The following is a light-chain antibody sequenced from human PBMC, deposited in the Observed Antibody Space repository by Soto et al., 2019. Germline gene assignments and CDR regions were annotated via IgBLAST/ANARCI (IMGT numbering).Light chain of an antibody. Sequence: SYELSQPPSVSVAPGQTAKITCWGDEIGSKIVHWYKQRPGQAPVAVVFDATDRPSGIPDRISASRSGDTATLTISRVDAGDEADYYCQVWASTAEFFVFGSGTKVTVL. CDR2: DAT. CDR1: EIGSKI. CDR3: QVWASTAEFFV. J-gene: IGLJ1*01. V-gene: IGLV3-21*02.